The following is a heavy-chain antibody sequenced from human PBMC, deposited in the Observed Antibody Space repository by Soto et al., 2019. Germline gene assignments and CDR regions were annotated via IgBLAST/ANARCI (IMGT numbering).Heavy chain of an antibody. CDR2: ISYSGNT. CDR3: ACLRGYRGSPIDF. J-gene: IGHJ4*02. V-gene: IGHV4-59*01. Sequence: TSETLCLTRTFSGDSRSNYYLSLIRQPPGKGLEWIGYISYSGNTNYNPSLKGRVTMSIDTSKNQLSLKVTSVTPADTAVYYCACLRGYRGSPIDFWGQGTQVTVS. CDR1: GDSRSNYY. D-gene: IGHD2-15*01.